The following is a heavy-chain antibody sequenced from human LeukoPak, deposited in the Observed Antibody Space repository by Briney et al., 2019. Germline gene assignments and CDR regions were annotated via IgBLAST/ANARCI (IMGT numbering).Heavy chain of an antibody. D-gene: IGHD1-14*01. Sequence: ASVKVSCKASGYTFTNYAINWVRQAPGQGLDWMGWINTNSGSPTYAHGFTGRFVFSLDTSVNTPYLQISSLTAEDTAVYYCARGGRNDAFDIWAKGQWSPSLQ. CDR3: ARGGRNDAFDI. J-gene: IGHJ3*02. CDR2: INTNSGSP. V-gene: IGHV7-4-1*02. CDR1: GYTFTNYA.